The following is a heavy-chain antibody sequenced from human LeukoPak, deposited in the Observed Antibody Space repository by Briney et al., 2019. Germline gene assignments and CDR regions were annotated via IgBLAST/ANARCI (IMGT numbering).Heavy chain of an antibody. J-gene: IGHJ4*02. CDR1: GLTFRSYW. CDR2: INGDGSTT. V-gene: IGHV3-74*01. CDR3: ARAVDTAIFDY. D-gene: IGHD5-18*01. Sequence: TGGSLRLSCAASGLTFRSYWMHWVRQAPGKGLVWVSRINGDGSTTSYADSVKGRFTISRDNAKYTLYLQMSSLRAEDTALYYCARAVDTAIFDYWGQGTLVTVSS.